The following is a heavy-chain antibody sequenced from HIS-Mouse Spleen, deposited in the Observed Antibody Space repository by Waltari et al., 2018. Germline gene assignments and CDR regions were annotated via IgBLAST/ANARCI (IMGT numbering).Heavy chain of an antibody. CDR1: GFTFSSHA. J-gene: IGHJ4*02. V-gene: IGHV3-23*01. CDR3: LSVAIFSVANSYYFDY. Sequence: EVQLLESGGGLVQPGGSLRLSCSASGFTFSSHAISWVRQAPGKGLEWVSAISGSGGSTYYADSVKGRFTISRDNSKNTLYLQMNSLRAEDTAVYYCLSVAIFSVANSYYFDYWGQGTLVTVSS. CDR2: ISGSGGST. D-gene: IGHD1-7*01.